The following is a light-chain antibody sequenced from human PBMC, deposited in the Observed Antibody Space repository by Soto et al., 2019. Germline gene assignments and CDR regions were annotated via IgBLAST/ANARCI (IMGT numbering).Light chain of an antibody. J-gene: IGKJ2*01. CDR1: QSISSY. V-gene: IGKV1-39*01. Sequence: DIQMPQSPSSLSASVGDRVTITCRASQSISSYLNWYQQKPGKAPKLLIYAASSLQSGVPSRFSGSGSGTDFTLTISSLQPADVATYYCQQSYSTPYPFGQGTKLEIK. CDR3: QQSYSTPYP. CDR2: AAS.